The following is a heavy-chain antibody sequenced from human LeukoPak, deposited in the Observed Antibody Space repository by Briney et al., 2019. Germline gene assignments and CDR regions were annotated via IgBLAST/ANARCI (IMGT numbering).Heavy chain of an antibody. Sequence: ASVKVSCKAFGYTFTGHYMHWVRQAPGQGLEWMGWISAYNGNTNYAQKLQGRVTMTTDTSTSTAYMELRSLRSDDTAVYYCARGAAGSNELVPVHPYNWFDPWGQGTLVTVSS. J-gene: IGHJ5*02. CDR2: ISAYNGNT. D-gene: IGHD6-6*01. V-gene: IGHV1-18*04. CDR1: GYTFTGHY. CDR3: ARGAAGSNELVPVHPYNWFDP.